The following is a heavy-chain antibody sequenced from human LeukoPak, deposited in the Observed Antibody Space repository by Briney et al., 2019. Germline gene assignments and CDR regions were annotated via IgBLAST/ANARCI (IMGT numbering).Heavy chain of an antibody. CDR1: GFTFSSSW. J-gene: IGHJ6*02. V-gene: IGHV3-74*01. CDR3: AREYYYDSSGYYTGYYYYGMDV. Sequence: PGESLRLSCAASGFTFSSSWMHWVRHAPGKGLVWVSRSNSDGSSTSYADSVKGRFTISRDNAKNTLYLQMNSLRAEDTAVYYCAREYYYDSSGYYTGYYYYGMDVWGQGTTVTVSS. CDR2: SNSDGSST. D-gene: IGHD3-22*01.